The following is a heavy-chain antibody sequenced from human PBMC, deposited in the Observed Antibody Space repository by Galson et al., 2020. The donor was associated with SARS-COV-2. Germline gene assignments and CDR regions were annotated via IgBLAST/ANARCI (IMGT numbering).Heavy chain of an antibody. CDR3: AMSTLGSAWLDY. J-gene: IGHJ4*02. Sequence: GGSLRLSCAASGINFGTHWMTWVRQAPGKGLEWVANIKPDGTDKYYMESVRGRFAVSRDNAKNSLFLHMNSLRGDDSAIYYCAMSTLGSAWLDYWGQGVLVTVSS. CDR1: GINFGTHW. D-gene: IGHD6-19*01. CDR2: IKPDGTDK. V-gene: IGHV3-7*03.